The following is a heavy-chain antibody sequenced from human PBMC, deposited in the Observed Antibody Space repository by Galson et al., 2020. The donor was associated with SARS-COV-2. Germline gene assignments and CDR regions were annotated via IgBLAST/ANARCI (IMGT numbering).Heavy chain of an antibody. Sequence: GGSLRLSCAASGFTFSFYGMHWVRQAPGKGLEWVAFIEYDGGNKFYGDSVKGRFTISRDNSKNTLYLQMDSLRAEDTAFYYCARKLAAAGHSDYWGQGTLSASPQ. V-gene: IGHV3-30*02. J-gene: IGHJ4*02. CDR3: ARKLAAAGHSDY. D-gene: IGHD6-13*01. CDR1: GFTFSFYG. CDR2: IEYDGGNK.